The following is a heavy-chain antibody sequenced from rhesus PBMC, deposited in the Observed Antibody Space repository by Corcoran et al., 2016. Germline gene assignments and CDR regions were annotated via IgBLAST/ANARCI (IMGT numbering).Heavy chain of an antibody. CDR1: GYSFTSYW. CDR2: IDPRYSDT. V-gene: IGHV5-2*01. Sequence: EVQLVQSGAEVKRPGGSLKISCKTSGYSFTSYWNRWVRQMPGKGLEWVGAIDPRYSDTSCHPYFPCQVTISTDKSIITPFLQVRSLKASDSATYCWAEDRVGRFDVLGPGVLVTLSS. CDR3: AEDRVGRFDV. D-gene: IGHD2-21*01. J-gene: IGHJ5-1*01.